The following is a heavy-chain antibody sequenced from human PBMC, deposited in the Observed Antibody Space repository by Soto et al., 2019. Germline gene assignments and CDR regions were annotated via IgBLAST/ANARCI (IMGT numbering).Heavy chain of an antibody. Sequence: QVQLVQSGAEVKEPGASVKVSCKASGYILSSYNMHWVRQAPGQGLEWMGIINPSGGRTSYAQKFQDRGTMTRDTSTSTVYMELSSLRSDDTAVYYCARTYCAADCPRRDFDYWGQGTLVTVSS. J-gene: IGHJ4*02. CDR3: ARTYCAADCPRRDFDY. V-gene: IGHV1-46*01. CDR2: INPSGGRT. D-gene: IGHD2-21*02. CDR1: GYILSSYN.